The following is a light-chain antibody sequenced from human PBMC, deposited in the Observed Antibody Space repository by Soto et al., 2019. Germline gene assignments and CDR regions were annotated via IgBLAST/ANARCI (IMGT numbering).Light chain of an antibody. CDR2: KAS. CDR3: QPRHNWPT. Sequence: MQKRRAGYNLTASVGDRDSITFRASQTISSWLAWYQQKPGKAPKLLIYKASTLKSGVPSRFSASGSGPEFNLSISSIQPEQFAVSFCQPRHNWPTFGQGTRLEIK. J-gene: IGKJ5*01. CDR1: QTISSW. V-gene: IGKV1-5*03.